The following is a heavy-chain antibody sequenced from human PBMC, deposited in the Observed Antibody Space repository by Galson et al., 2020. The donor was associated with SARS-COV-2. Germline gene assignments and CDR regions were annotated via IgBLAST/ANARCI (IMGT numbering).Heavy chain of an antibody. CDR3: ARINGTYSSFDY. J-gene: IGHJ4*02. CDR1: GGSISSSSYY. V-gene: IGHV4-39*07. D-gene: IGHD1-26*01. CDR2: IYFSGSA. Sequence: SETLSLTCTVSGGSISSSSYYWGWLRQPPGKGLEWIGNIYFSGSAYYNPSLKSRVTMSVDTSKNQFSLKLRSVTAADTAVYYCARINGTYSSFDYWGQGTLVAVSS.